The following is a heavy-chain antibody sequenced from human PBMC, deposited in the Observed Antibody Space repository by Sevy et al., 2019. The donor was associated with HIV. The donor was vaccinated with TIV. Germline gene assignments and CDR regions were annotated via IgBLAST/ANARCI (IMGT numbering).Heavy chain of an antibody. Sequence: ASVKVSCKVSGYTLTELSIHWVRQAPGKGLEWMGGFDPEDGETIYAQTFQDRLTMTEDTSTDTAYMELSSLKSEDTAMYYCATDPASYYYDSTGYMGGYWGQGTLVTVSS. CDR1: GYTLTELS. V-gene: IGHV1-24*01. D-gene: IGHD3-22*01. CDR2: FDPEDGET. CDR3: ATDPASYYYDSTGYMGGY. J-gene: IGHJ4*02.